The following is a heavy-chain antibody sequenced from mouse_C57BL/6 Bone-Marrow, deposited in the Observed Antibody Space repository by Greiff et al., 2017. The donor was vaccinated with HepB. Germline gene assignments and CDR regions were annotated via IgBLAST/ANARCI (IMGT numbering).Heavy chain of an antibody. CDR1: GFSFNTYA. J-gene: IGHJ2*01. CDR3: VKDGYSYYFDY. D-gene: IGHD2-3*01. CDR2: IRSKSNNYAT. V-gene: IGHV10-1*01. Sequence: EVMLVESGGGLVQPKGSLKLSCAASGFSFNTYAMNWVRQAPGKGLEWVARIRSKSNNYATYYADSVKDRFTISRDDSESMLYLQMNNLKTEDTAMYYCVKDGYSYYFDYWGQGTTLTVSS.